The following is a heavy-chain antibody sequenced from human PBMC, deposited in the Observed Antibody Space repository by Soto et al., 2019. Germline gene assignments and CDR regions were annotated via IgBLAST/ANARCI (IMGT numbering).Heavy chain of an antibody. V-gene: IGHV4-34*01. Sequence: PSETLSLTCAVYGGSFSGYYWSWIRQPPGKGLEWIGEINHSGSTNYNPSLKSRVTISVDTSKNQFSLKLSSVTAADMAVYYCAGPYDSSGYYDAFDIWGQGTMVT. CDR1: GGSFSGYY. J-gene: IGHJ3*02. CDR3: AGPYDSSGYYDAFDI. CDR2: INHSGST. D-gene: IGHD3-22*01.